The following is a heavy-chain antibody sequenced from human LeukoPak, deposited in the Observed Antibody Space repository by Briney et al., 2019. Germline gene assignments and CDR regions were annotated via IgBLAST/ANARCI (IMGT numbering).Heavy chain of an antibody. CDR1: GGSTSSYY. V-gene: IGHV4-59*01. Sequence: SETLSLTCTVSGGSTSSYYWSWIRQSPGKGLECIGYIYYSGSTNYNPSLKSRVTISVDTSKNQVSLKLRSVTAADTAVYYCARTTEGYAGGPGYSYYYYMDVWGKGTTVTISS. J-gene: IGHJ6*03. CDR3: ARTTEGYAGGPGYSYYYYMDV. CDR2: IYYSGST. D-gene: IGHD5-12*01.